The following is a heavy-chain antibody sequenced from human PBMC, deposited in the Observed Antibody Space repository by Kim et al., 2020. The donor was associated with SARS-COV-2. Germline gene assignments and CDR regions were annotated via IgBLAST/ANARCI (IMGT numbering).Heavy chain of an antibody. CDR1: GGSFSGYR. D-gene: IGHD3-3*01. CDR2: INHSGTI. J-gene: IGHJ6*02. Sequence: SETLSLTCAVYGGSFSGYRWSWIRQSPGKGLEWIGEINHSGTINQNPSLESRVTISVDTSKNQFSLKLTSVTAADMGFYSCARGGAGVVPSPVLGLGPYYEYFIMDVWGHGTTVTV. CDR3: ARGGAGVVPSPVLGLGPYYEYFIMDV. V-gene: IGHV4-34*01.